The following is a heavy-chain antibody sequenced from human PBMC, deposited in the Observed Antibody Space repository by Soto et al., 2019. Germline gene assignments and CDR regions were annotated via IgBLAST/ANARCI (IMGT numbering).Heavy chain of an antibody. CDR3: ARVMYYFDSGGYSSTFDY. J-gene: IGHJ4*02. Sequence: PSETLSLTCSVSGGSITSHDWSWIRQPPGKGLEWIGHIYSSGSTNYNPSLKSRVTISVDTSKNQFSLKLSSVTAADAAVYYCARVMYYFDSGGYSSTFDYWGQGTLVTV. CDR1: GGSITSHD. V-gene: IGHV4-59*11. D-gene: IGHD3-22*01. CDR2: IYSSGST.